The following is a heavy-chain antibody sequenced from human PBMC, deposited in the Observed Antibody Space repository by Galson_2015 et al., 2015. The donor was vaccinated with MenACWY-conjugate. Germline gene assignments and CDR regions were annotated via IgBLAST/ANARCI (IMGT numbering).Heavy chain of an antibody. CDR1: GGSISNYY. D-gene: IGHD6-13*01. CDR2: IYYSGST. V-gene: IGHV4-59*01. J-gene: IGHJ4*02. CDR3: ARGGGGVAEHATFAY. Sequence: ETLSLTCTVSGGSISNYYWSWIRQAPGMGLEWIGHIYYSGSTNYNPSLKSRVTISVDTSTNQLSLKLSSVTAADTAVYYCARGGGGVAEHATFAYGGQGPLVTASS.